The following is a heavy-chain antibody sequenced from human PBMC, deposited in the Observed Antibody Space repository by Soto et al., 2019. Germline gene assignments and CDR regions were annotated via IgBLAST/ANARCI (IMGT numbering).Heavy chain of an antibody. D-gene: IGHD5-18*01. CDR3: TTLGYRAPVDY. V-gene: IGHV3-15*07. J-gene: IGHJ4*02. CDR1: GFTFNNAW. CDR2: VKKRTDGGTT. Sequence: EVQLVESGEGLAKPGGSLRLSCVASGFTFNNAWMNWVRQAPGKGLEWVARVKKRTDGGTTDYAAPVQGRFTISRDDSKNTQYLQMNSLKTEDSAVYYCTTLGYRAPVDYWGQGTLVTVSS.